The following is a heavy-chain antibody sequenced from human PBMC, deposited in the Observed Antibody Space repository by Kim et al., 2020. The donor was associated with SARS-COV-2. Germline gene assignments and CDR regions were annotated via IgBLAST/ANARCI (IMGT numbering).Heavy chain of an antibody. CDR3: ATEIAAAGTKYYYYGMDV. D-gene: IGHD6-13*01. CDR2: INPNSGGT. V-gene: IGHV1-2*06. Sequence: ASVKVSCKASGYTFTGYYMHWVRQAPGQGLEWMGRINPNSGGTNYAQKFQGRVTMTRDTSISTAYMELSRLRSDDTAVYYCATEIAAAGTKYYYYGMDVWGQGTTVTVSS. CDR1: GYTFTGYY. J-gene: IGHJ6*02.